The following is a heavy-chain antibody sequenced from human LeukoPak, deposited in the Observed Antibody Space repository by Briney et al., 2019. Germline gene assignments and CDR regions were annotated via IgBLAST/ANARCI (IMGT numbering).Heavy chain of an antibody. CDR1: GGTFSSYA. V-gene: IGHV1-69*13. CDR2: IIPIFGTA. CDR3: ARDFCSTSCNLGY. D-gene: IGHD2-2*01. J-gene: IGHJ4*02. Sequence: ASLKVSCKASGGTFSSYAISWVRQAPGQGLEWMGGIIPIFGTADYAQKFQGRVTITADESTSTAYMELSSLRSEDTAVYYCARDFCSTSCNLGYWGQGTLVTVSS.